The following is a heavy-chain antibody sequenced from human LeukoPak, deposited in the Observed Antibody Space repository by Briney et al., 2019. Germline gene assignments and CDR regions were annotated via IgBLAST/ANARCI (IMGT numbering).Heavy chain of an antibody. D-gene: IGHD3-3*01. V-gene: IGHV4-38-2*02. CDR3: ARQGDFWSGYYFGY. CDR2: IYRSGST. CDR1: NYSISNSLY. Sequence: PSEPLSLTCSGSNYSISNSLYWGWLRQPPGKGLEWIGSIYRSGSTFYNPSLKSRVTISLDTSKNQFSLKLSSVTAADTAVYYCARQGDFWSGYYFGYWGQGTLVTVSS. J-gene: IGHJ4*02.